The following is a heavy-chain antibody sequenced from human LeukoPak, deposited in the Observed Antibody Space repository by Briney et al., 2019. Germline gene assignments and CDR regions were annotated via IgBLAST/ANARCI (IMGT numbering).Heavy chain of an antibody. Sequence: GGTLRLSCAASGFTFSSYWMSWVRQAPGKGLEWVANIKQDGSEKYYVDSVKGRFTISRDNAKNSLYLQMNSLRAEDTAVYYCAREEIVVVPAAPGFDYWGQGTLVTVSS. V-gene: IGHV3-7*01. D-gene: IGHD2-2*01. CDR3: AREEIVVVPAAPGFDY. J-gene: IGHJ4*02. CDR2: IKQDGSEK. CDR1: GFTFSSYW.